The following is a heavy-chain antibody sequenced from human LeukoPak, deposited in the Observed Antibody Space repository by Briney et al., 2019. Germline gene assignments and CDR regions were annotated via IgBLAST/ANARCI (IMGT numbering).Heavy chain of an antibody. CDR1: GGSISSSSYY. D-gene: IGHD6-13*01. CDR3: ARRAPRSYSSSWHTPRFDP. J-gene: IGHJ5*02. CDR2: IYYSGST. V-gene: IGHV4-39*01. Sequence: SETLSLTCTVSGGSISSSSYYWGWIRQPPGKGLEWIGSIYYSGSTYYNPSLKSRVTISVDTSKNQFSLKLSSVTAADTAVYYCARRAPRSYSSSWHTPRFDPWGQGTLVTVSS.